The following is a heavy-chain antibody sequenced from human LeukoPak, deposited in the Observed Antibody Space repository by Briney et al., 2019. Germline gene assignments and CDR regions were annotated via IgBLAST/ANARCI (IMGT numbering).Heavy chain of an antibody. Sequence: PSETLSLTCTVSGGSISSYYWSWIQQPPGKGLEWIGYIYYSGSTNYNPSLKSRVTISVDTSKNQFSLKLSSVTAADTAIYYGARLSDKYYYYMDVWGQGTMVTVSS. J-gene: IGHJ3*01. CDR1: GGSISSYY. CDR3: ARLSDKYYYYMDV. CDR2: IYYSGST. D-gene: IGHD2/OR15-2a*01. V-gene: IGHV4-59*01.